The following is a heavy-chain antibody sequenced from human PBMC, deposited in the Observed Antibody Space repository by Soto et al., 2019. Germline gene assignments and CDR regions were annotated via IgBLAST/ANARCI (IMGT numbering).Heavy chain of an antibody. V-gene: IGHV1-18*01. CDR2: INAYNGNT. CDR1: GYSFTSYA. Sequence: ASVTVSCKASGYSFTSYAISWVRQAPGQGLEWMGWINAYNGNTNYAQKLQGRVTMTTDTSTSTAYMELRSLRSDDTAVYYCARVLPPFDPWGQGTLVTVSS. J-gene: IGHJ5*02. CDR3: ARVLPPFDP.